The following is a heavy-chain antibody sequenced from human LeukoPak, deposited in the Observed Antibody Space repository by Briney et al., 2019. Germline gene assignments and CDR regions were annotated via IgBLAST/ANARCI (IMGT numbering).Heavy chain of an antibody. Sequence: GESLKISCKDSGSNFVDYWIGWVRQVPERGLEWMAVIFPGDSETTYNPSFQGQVTISVDTSTNTAYLEWSSLKASDTAIYYCARQDLGDYGRNYFQSWGQGTLVIVSS. CDR1: GSNFVDYW. CDR3: ARQDLGDYGRNYFQS. V-gene: IGHV5-51*01. J-gene: IGHJ4*02. D-gene: IGHD4-17*01. CDR2: IFPGDSET.